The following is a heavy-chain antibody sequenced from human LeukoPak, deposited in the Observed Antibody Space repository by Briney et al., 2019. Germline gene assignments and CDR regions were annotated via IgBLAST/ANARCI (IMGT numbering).Heavy chain of an antibody. CDR1: GGSISSYY. J-gene: IGHJ4*02. Sequence: SSETLSLTCIVSGGSISSYYWSWIRQPAGKGLEWIGRIYTSGSTNYNPSLKSRVTISLDTANNQFSLKLSSVTAADTAVYYCAGTSKWLAFDYWGQGTLVTVSS. CDR2: IYTSGST. D-gene: IGHD6-19*01. CDR3: AGTSKWLAFDY. V-gene: IGHV4-4*07.